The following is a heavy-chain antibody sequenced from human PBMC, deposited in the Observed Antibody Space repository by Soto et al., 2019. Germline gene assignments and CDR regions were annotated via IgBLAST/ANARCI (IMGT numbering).Heavy chain of an antibody. D-gene: IGHD1-1*01. V-gene: IGHV1-18*01. CDR1: GYTLTELS. CDR2: ISAYNGNT. Sequence: ASVKVSCKVSGYTLTELSIHWVRQAPGEGLEWMGWISAYNGNTNYAQKLQGRVTMTTDTSTSTAYMELRSLRSDDTAVYYCARGGYLEPGDYWGQGTLVTVSS. CDR3: ARGGYLEPGDY. J-gene: IGHJ4*02.